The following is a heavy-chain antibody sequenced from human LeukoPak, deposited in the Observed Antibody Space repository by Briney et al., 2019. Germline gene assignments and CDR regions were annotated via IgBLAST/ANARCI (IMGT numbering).Heavy chain of an antibody. D-gene: IGHD3/OR15-3a*01. CDR3: ARDGTGTDDY. CDR2: ISGNNDNP. Sequence: ASEKVSCKTSGYTFSNFGINWVRQAPGQRLEWMGWISGNNDNPNYGQKFQGRFTVSTDSSTSTAYMELRNLRFDDTAVYYCARDGTGTDDYWGQGTLVTVSS. CDR1: GYTFSNFG. J-gene: IGHJ4*02. V-gene: IGHV1-18*01.